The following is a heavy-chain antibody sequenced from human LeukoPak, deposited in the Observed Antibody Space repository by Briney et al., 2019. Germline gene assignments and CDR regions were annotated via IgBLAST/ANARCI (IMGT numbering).Heavy chain of an antibody. CDR2: INHSGST. V-gene: IGHV4-34*01. CDR3: ARGGSGSYLDAFDI. D-gene: IGHD1-26*01. CDR1: GGSFSGYY. Sequence: PSETLSLTCAVYGGSFSGYYWSWLRQPPGKGLEWIGEINHSGSTNYNPSLKSRVTISVDTSKNQFSLKLSSVTAADTAVYYCARGGSGSYLDAFDIWGQGTMVTVSS. J-gene: IGHJ3*02.